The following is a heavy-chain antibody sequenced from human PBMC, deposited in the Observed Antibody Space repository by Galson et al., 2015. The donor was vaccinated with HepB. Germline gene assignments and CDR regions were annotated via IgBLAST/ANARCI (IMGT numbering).Heavy chain of an antibody. J-gene: IGHJ6*02. CDR1: GFTFSSYA. CDR2: ISDSGIST. D-gene: IGHD4-17*01. V-gene: IGHV3-23*01. Sequence: SLRLSCAASGFTFSSYAMSWVRQAPGKGLEWVSSISDSGISTYYADSVKGRFTISRDNSKNTLYLQMNSLRADDTAVYYCAKDDNEYGDYAVGQYSYYYGMDVWGQGTTVTVSS. CDR3: AKDDNEYGDYAVGQYSYYYGMDV.